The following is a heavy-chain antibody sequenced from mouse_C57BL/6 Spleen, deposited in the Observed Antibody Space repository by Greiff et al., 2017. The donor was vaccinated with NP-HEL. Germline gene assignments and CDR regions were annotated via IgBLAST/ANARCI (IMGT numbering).Heavy chain of an antibody. D-gene: IGHD1-1*01. CDR2: ISDGGSYT. CDR3: ARGGSSLYYFDY. CDR1: GFTFSSYA. Sequence: EVMSVESGGGLVKPGGSLKLSCAASGFTFSSYAMSWVRQTPEKRLEWVATISDGGSYTYYPDNVKGRFTISRDNAKNNLYLQMSHLKSEDTAMYYCARGGSSLYYFDYWGQGTTLTVSS. J-gene: IGHJ2*01. V-gene: IGHV5-4*03.